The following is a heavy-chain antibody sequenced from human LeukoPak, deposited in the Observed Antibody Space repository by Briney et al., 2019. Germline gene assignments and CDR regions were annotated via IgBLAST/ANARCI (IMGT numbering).Heavy chain of an antibody. V-gene: IGHV3-53*01. CDR2: VYSGDNT. CDR1: GFTVSDNY. D-gene: IGHD6-6*01. CDR3: VGTIASRGSEY. J-gene: IGHJ4*02. Sequence: PGGSLRLSCAASGFTVSDNYMSWVRQAPGKGLEWVSVVYSGDNTYYADSVKGRFTISRDNSKNTVYLQMNNLRVDDTAMYYCVGTIASRGSEYWGQGALVTVSS.